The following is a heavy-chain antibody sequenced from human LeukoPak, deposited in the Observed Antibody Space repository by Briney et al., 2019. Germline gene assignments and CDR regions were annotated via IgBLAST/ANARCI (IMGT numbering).Heavy chain of an antibody. CDR2: IYTSGSS. J-gene: IGHJ3*02. CDR3: ARGYCSSTSCYNDDAFDI. D-gene: IGHD2-2*02. CDR1: GGSISSYY. Sequence: PSGTLSLTCTVSGGSISSYYWSWIRQPAGKGLEWIGRIYTSGSSNYNPSLKSRVTMPLDTSKNQFSLKLGSVTAADTAVYYCARGYCSSTSCYNDDAFDIWGQGTMVTVSS. V-gene: IGHV4-4*07.